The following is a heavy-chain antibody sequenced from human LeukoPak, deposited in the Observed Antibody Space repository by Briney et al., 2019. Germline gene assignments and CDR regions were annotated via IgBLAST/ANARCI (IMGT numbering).Heavy chain of an antibody. CDR3: ARTDYGDYSYYFDY. J-gene: IGHJ4*02. CDR1: GYSLSSYG. V-gene: IGHV1-18*01. CDR2: ISAHNGNT. D-gene: IGHD4-17*01. Sequence: ASVKVSCKASGYSLSSYGISWVRQAPGQGLEWMGWISAHNGNTNYAQNVQGRVTMTTDTSTSTAYMELRSLRSDDTAAYSCARTDYGDYSYYFDYWGQGTLVTVSS.